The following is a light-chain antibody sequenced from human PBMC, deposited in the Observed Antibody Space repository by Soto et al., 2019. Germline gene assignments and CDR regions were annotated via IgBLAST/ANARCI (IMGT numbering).Light chain of an antibody. Sequence: DVVMTQSPLSLPVTLGQPASISCRSSQSLVHSDGNTYLSWFQQRPGQSPRRLIYKVSKRDSGVPDRFSGSGSDTDFTLKISRVEAEDVGIYYCMQGTPSYTFGQGTRLDIK. CDR2: KVS. J-gene: IGKJ2*01. CDR3: MQGTPSYT. V-gene: IGKV2-30*02. CDR1: QSLVHSDGNTY.